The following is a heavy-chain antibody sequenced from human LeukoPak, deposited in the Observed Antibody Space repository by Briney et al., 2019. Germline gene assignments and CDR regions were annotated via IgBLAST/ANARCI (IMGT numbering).Heavy chain of an antibody. CDR1: GYTFTSYG. V-gene: IGHV1-18*01. J-gene: IGHJ4*02. D-gene: IGHD6-13*01. CDR2: ISAYNGNT. Sequence: ASVKVSCKASGYTFTSYGISWVRQAPGHGLEWMGWISAYNGNTNYAQKLQGRVTMTTDTSTSTAYMELRSLRSDDTAVYYCARDPSIAAAGTVDYWGQGTLVTVSS. CDR3: ARDPSIAAAGTVDY.